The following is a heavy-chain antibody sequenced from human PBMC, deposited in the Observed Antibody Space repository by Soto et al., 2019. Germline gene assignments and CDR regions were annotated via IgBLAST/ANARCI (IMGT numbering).Heavy chain of an antibody. D-gene: IGHD3-22*01. CDR3: ARDVLSGVDYYDSGGGNYAFNI. V-gene: IGHV1-46*01. CDR1: GYTFTSYY. CDR2: INPSGGST. Sequence: GASVKVSCKASGYTFTSYYMHWVRQAPGQGLEWMGIINPSGGSTTYAQKFQGRVTMTRDTSTSTVYMELSSLRSEDTAVYYCARDVLSGVDYYDSGGGNYAFNIWGQGTMVTVSS. J-gene: IGHJ3*02.